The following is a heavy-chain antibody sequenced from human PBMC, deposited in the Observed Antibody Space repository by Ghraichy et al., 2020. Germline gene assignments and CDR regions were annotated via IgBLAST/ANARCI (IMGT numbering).Heavy chain of an antibody. D-gene: IGHD4-17*01. V-gene: IGHV4-34*01. CDR1: GGSFSGYY. Sequence: SETLSLTCAVYGGSFSGYYWSWIRQPPGKGLEWIGEINHSGSTNYNPSLKSRVTISVDTSKNQFSLKLSSVTAADTAVYYCARVYGDYENWFDPWGQGTLVTVSS. CDR2: INHSGST. CDR3: ARVYGDYENWFDP. J-gene: IGHJ5*02.